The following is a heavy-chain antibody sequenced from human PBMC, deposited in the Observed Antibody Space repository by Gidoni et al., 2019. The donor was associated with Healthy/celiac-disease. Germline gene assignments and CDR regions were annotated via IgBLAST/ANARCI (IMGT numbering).Heavy chain of an antibody. V-gene: IGHV3-30*18. CDR1: GFTFSRYG. CDR2: ISYDGSNK. J-gene: IGHJ4*02. D-gene: IGHD3-10*01. CDR3: AKDSLWFGELITGVDY. Sequence: QVQLVESGGGVVQPGRSLRLSCAASGFTFSRYGMHWVRQAPGKGLEWVAVISYDGSNKYYAASVKGRFTISRDNSKNTLYLQMNSLRAEDTAVYYCAKDSLWFGELITGVDYWGQGTLVTVSS.